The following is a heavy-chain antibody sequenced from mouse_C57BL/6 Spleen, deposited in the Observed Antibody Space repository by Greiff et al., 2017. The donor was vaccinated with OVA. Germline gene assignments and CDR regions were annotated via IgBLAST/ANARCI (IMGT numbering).Heavy chain of an antibody. CDR1: GYTFTSYW. CDR2: INPSNGGT. CDR3: ARKDYGSRGFAY. D-gene: IGHD1-1*01. V-gene: IGHV1-53*01. Sequence: VKLQQPGTELVKPGASVKLSCKASGYTFTSYWMHWVKQRPGQGLEWIGNINPSNGGTNYNEKFKSKATLTVDKSSSTAYMQLSSLTSEDSAVYYCARKDYGSRGFAYWGQGTLVTVSA. J-gene: IGHJ3*01.